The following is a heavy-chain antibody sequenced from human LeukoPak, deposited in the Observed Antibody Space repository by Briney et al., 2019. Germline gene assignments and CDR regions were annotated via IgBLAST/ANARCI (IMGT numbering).Heavy chain of an antibody. CDR1: GFTLSDYY. J-gene: IGHJ4*02. CDR2: ISSSGTTA. D-gene: IGHD4-17*01. V-gene: IGHV3-11*01. Sequence: GGSLRLSCAASGFTLSDYYMSWIRQAPGKGLEWVSYISSSGTTAYYADSVKGRFAISRDNAKNSLYLQLNSLRAEDTAVYYCARDDGDYEAGYWGQGTLVTVSS. CDR3: ARDDGDYEAGY.